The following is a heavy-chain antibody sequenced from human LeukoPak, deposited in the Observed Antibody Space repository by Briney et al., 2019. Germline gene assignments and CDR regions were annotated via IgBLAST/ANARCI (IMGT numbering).Heavy chain of an antibody. J-gene: IGHJ4*02. CDR2: ISYDGSNK. CDR1: GFIFSDFD. D-gene: IGHD3-22*01. Sequence: PGGSLRLSCAASGFIFSDFDMNWVRQAPGKGLEWVAVISYDGSNKYYADSVKGRFTISRDNSKNTLYLQMNSLRAEDTAVYYCAREPYYDSSGYSPDYWGQGTLVTVSS. CDR3: AREPYYDSSGYSPDY. V-gene: IGHV3-30*03.